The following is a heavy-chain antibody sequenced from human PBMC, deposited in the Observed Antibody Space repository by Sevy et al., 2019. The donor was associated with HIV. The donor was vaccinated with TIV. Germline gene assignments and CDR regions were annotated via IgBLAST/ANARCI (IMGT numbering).Heavy chain of an antibody. Sequence: GESLKISCAASGLTFKYHGMHWVRQAPGKGLEWLSLISIDGSNKYYADSVKGRFTISRDNAKNTVSVQMNSLRPEDTATYYCAKDGGHIDIDYWGQGILVTVSS. CDR3: AKDGGHIDIDY. CDR2: ISIDGSNK. CDR1: GLTFKYHG. D-gene: IGHD2-15*01. V-gene: IGHV3-30*18. J-gene: IGHJ4*02.